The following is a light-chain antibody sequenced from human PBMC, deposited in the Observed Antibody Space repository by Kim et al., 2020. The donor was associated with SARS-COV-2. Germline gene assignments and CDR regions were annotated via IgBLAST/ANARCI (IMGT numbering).Light chain of an antibody. J-gene: IGKJ1*01. Sequence: DIQMTQSPSSLSASVGDRVTITCRASQGISSSLAWYQQKPGKGPKVLIYDASSLQSGVPSRFSGSGSGTDFTLTISSLQPEDVATYYCQKYNSAPRTLGQGTKVDIK. CDR1: QGISSS. V-gene: IGKV1-27*01. CDR3: QKYNSAPRT. CDR2: DAS.